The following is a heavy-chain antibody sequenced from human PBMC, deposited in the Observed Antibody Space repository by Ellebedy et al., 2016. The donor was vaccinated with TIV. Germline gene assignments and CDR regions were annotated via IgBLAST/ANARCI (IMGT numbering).Heavy chain of an antibody. CDR2: IYGGGTR. D-gene: IGHD2-2*01. J-gene: IGHJ6*02. V-gene: IGHV3-53*01. CDR3: ARPTVPATICGACGMDV. Sequence: PGGSLRLSCAASGFTVSSNFMTWVRQAPGKGLEWVSVIYGGGTRRYADSVKGRFTISSDNSKNTVDLQMNSLRAEDTAVYYCARPTVPATICGACGMDVWGQGTTVIVSS. CDR1: GFTVSSNF.